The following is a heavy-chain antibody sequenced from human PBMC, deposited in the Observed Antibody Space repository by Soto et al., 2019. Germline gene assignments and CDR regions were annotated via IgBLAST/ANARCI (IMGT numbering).Heavy chain of an antibody. Sequence: GSLRLSCAASGFPFSTYPMNWVRQAPGRGLEWVSYISSSSNTVYYADSVKGRFTISRDNAKSSLYLQMNSLRDEDTAVYYCAREDRYSGYDYFDYWGQGALVTVSS. CDR1: GFPFSTYP. CDR2: ISSSSNTV. D-gene: IGHD5-12*01. V-gene: IGHV3-48*02. J-gene: IGHJ4*02. CDR3: AREDRYSGYDYFDY.